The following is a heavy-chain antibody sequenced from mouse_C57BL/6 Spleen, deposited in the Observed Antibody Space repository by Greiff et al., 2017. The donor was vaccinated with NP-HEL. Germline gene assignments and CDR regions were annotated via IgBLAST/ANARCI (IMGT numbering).Heavy chain of an antibody. J-gene: IGHJ4*01. Sequence: VQLQQPGAELVKPGASVKLSCKASGYTFTSYWMQWVKQRPGQGLEWIGEIDPSDSYTNYNQKFKGKATLTVDKSSSTAYMQLSSLTSEDSAVYYCAAPYGKTAMDYWGQGTSVTVSS. CDR1: GYTFTSYW. CDR2: IDPSDSYT. CDR3: AAPYGKTAMDY. D-gene: IGHD2-1*01. V-gene: IGHV1-50*01.